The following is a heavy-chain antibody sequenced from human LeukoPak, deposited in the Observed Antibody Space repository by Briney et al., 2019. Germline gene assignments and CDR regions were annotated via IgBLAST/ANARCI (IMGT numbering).Heavy chain of an antibody. D-gene: IGHD3-9*01. CDR2: IYYSGST. J-gene: IGHJ3*02. Sequence: SETLSLTCTVSGGSISSSSYYWGWIRQPPGKGLEWIGSIYYSGSTYYNPSLKSRVTISVDTSKNQFSLKLSSVTAADTAVCYCASGPIWAFDIWGQGTMVTVSS. CDR3: ASGPIWAFDI. CDR1: GGSISSSSYY. V-gene: IGHV4-39*01.